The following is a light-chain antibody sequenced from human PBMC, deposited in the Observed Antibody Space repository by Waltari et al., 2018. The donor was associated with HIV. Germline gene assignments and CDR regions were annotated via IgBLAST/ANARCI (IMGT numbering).Light chain of an antibody. CDR1: PSAIHDYNF. J-gene: IGLJ2*01. CDR3: SSFAGSNKL. Sequence: QSPLTQPPSASGSPGQSVTMSGTGDPSAIHDYNFFSCYQQYSGKAPKLIIFEVTKRPSGVPDRFSGSRSGNTASLIVSGLQAEDEAVYFCSSFAGSNKLFGGGTKLTVL. CDR2: EVT. V-gene: IGLV2-8*01.